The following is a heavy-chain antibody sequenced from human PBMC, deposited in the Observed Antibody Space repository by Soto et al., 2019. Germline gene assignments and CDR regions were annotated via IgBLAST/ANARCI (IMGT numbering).Heavy chain of an antibody. J-gene: IGHJ4*03. CDR1: SYVIESGHY. Sequence: PSETLSLTCXVSSYVIESGHYWGWVRQPPGKGLEWVGSIYDSGTTYYNPSLRSRVTISADTSKNQFSLSLTSVTAADTAVYYCARSPQYYTPGSSPFDYWGPGTMVTVSS. CDR2: IYDSGTT. V-gene: IGHV4-38-2*01. CDR3: ARSPQYYTPGSSPFDY. D-gene: IGHD3-3*01.